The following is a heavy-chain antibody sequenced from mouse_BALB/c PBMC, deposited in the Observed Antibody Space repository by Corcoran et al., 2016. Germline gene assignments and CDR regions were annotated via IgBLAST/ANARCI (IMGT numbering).Heavy chain of an antibody. J-gene: IGHJ4*01. CDR2: INTYTGEP. D-gene: IGHD1-1*01. CDR1: GYTFTNYG. Sequence: QIQLVQSGPELKKPGETVKISCKASGYTFTNYGMNWVKQAPGKGLKWMGWINTYTGEPTYADDFKGRFAFSLETSASTAYLQINNLKNEDTATYFCAREGITTVRGDYWGQGTSVTVSS. CDR3: AREGITTVRGDY. V-gene: IGHV9-3-1*01.